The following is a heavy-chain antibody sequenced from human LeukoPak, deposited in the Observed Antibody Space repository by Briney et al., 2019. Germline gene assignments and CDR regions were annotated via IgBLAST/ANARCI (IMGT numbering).Heavy chain of an antibody. D-gene: IGHD6-13*01. J-gene: IGHJ4*02. CDR2: INHSGST. CDR1: GGSFSGYY. CDR3: ARRGGSSWSYFYFDY. Sequence: PSGTLSLTCAVYGGSFSGYYWSWIRQPPGKGLEWIGEINHSGSTNYNPSLKSRVTISVDTSKNQFSLKLSSVTAADTAVYYCARRGGSSWSYFYFDYWGQGTLVTVSS. V-gene: IGHV4-34*01.